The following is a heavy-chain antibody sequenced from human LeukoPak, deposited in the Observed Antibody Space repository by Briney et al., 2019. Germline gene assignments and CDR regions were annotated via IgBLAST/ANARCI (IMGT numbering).Heavy chain of an antibody. Sequence: ASVKVPCKASGYTFTGYYMHWVRQAPGQGLEWMGWINPNSGGTNYAQKFQGRVTMTRDTSISTAYMELSRLRSDDTAVYYCARTDIVVVPAATLDYYFDYWGQGTLVTVSS. J-gene: IGHJ4*02. CDR1: GYTFTGYY. CDR3: ARTDIVVVPAATLDYYFDY. V-gene: IGHV1-2*02. CDR2: INPNSGGT. D-gene: IGHD2-2*01.